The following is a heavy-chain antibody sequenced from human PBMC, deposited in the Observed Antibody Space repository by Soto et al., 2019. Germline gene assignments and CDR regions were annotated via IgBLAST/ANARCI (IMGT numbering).Heavy chain of an antibody. V-gene: IGHV1-69*13. D-gene: IGHD6-19*01. J-gene: IGHJ3*02. CDR2: IIPIFGTA. CDR3: AREAMTSGYSSYDAFDI. CDR1: GGTYSSYA. Sequence: GASVKVSCKASGGTYSSYAISWVRQAPDQGLEWMGGIIPIFGTANYAQKFQGRVTITADESTSTAYMELSSLRSEDTAVYYCAREAMTSGYSSYDAFDIWGQGTMVTVSS.